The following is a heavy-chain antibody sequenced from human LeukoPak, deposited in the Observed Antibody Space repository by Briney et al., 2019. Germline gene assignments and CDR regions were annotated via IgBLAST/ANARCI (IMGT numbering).Heavy chain of an antibody. CDR3: ARTPGYCSSTSCYHYYGMDV. V-gene: IGHV5-51*01. J-gene: IGHJ6*04. Sequence: GESLKISCKGSGYSFTSYWIDWVRQMPGKGLEWMGIIYPGDSDTRYSPSFQGQVTISADKSISTAYLQWSSLKASDTAMYYCARTPGYCSSTSCYHYYGMDVWGKGTTVTVSS. CDR1: GYSFTSYW. CDR2: IYPGDSDT. D-gene: IGHD2-2*01.